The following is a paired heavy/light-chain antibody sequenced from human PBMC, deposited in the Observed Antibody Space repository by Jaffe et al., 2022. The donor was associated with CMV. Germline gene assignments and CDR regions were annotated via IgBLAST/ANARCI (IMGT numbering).Light chain of an antibody. CDR3: QHYNSYSWA. V-gene: IGKV1-5*03. CDR2: EAS. Sequence: DIQMTQSPSTLSASVGDRVTITCRASQGSFTWLAWYQQKPGKAPKLLIYEASNLQSGVSSRFSGSGSGTDFTLTIDSLQPDDVGTYYCQHYNSYSWAFGQGTKLEIK. CDR1: QGSFTW. J-gene: IGKJ1*01.
Heavy chain of an antibody. J-gene: IGHJ4*02. Sequence: EVELVQSGAEVKKPGESLKISCKGSGYNFTSDWITWVRQMPGQGLQWMGTIDPSDSYTNYSPSFQGHVTMSVDKSINTAYLHWSSLKASDTAIYFCGKLSGGYSSSWADYWGQGTRVTVSS. CDR1: GYNFTSDW. CDR3: GKLSGGYSSSWADY. D-gene: IGHD6-13*01. V-gene: IGHV5-10-1*03. CDR2: IDPSDSYT.